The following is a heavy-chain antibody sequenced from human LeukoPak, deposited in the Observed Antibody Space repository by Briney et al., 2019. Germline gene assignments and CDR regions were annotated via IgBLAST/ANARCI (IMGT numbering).Heavy chain of an antibody. Sequence: PSETLSLTCTVSGGSISSYYWSWIRQPAGKGLEWIGRIYTSGGTDYNPSLKSRVTISVDTSKNQFSLKLSSVTAADTAVYYCATHSSSRRYFDYWGQGTLVTVSS. CDR3: ATHSSSRRYFDY. J-gene: IGHJ4*02. CDR2: IYTSGGT. CDR1: GGSISSYY. V-gene: IGHV4-4*07. D-gene: IGHD6-13*01.